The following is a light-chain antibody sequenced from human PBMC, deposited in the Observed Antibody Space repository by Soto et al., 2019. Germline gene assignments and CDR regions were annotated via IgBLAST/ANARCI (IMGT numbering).Light chain of an antibody. V-gene: IGKV1-6*01. CDR2: DAS. CDR1: RAIRTS. CDR3: LQDATYPWT. J-gene: IGKJ1*01. Sequence: ANQMTQSPSSLSASVGDKVTITCRASRAIRTSLVWYQQKSGKAPSLLIADASSRHSGVPSRFSGSGFGTDFNLTINGLQPEDFATYYCLQDATYPWTFGQGTRVDIK.